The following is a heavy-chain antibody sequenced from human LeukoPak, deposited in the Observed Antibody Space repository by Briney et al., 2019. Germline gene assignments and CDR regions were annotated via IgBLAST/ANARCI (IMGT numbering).Heavy chain of an antibody. D-gene: IGHD3-10*01. CDR1: GFSFSTSG. J-gene: IGHJ4*02. CDR3: AKDSLTQQYYYGSGS. Sequence: GGSLRLSCAASGFSFSTSGMHWIRQAPGKGLEWVAFIQSDGGNEYYADSVKGRFTISRDNSKNTLYLQMNSLRAEDTAVYYCAKDSLTQQYYYGSGSWGQGTLVTVSS. V-gene: IGHV3-30*02. CDR2: IQSDGGNE.